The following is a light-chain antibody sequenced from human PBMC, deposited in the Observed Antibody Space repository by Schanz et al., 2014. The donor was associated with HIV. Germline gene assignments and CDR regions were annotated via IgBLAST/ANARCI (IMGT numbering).Light chain of an antibody. Sequence: QSALTQPASVSGSPGQSITISCTGTRNDVGTYNLVSWYQQHPGKAPQLMIYEVSKRPSGVPDRFSGSKSGNTASLTVSGLQAEDEADYYCSSYAGSKNLVVFGGGTKVTVL. CDR3: SSYAGSKNLVV. J-gene: IGLJ2*01. V-gene: IGLV2-8*01. CDR1: RNDVGTYNL. CDR2: EVS.